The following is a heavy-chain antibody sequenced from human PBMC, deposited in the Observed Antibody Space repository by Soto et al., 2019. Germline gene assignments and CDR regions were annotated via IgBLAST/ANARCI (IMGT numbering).Heavy chain of an antibody. V-gene: IGHV4-59*01. Sequence: QVQLQESGPGLVKPSETLSLTCTVSGGSISSYYWSWIRQPPGKGLEWIGNIFDSGSTNYNPSLRNRVTISVDTSKNQFSLRVRSVTAADTAVYYCARVGAAAAPGNFYCWGQGTLVTVSS. D-gene: IGHD6-13*01. CDR1: GGSISSYY. J-gene: IGHJ4*02. CDR2: IFDSGST. CDR3: ARVGAAAAPGNFYC.